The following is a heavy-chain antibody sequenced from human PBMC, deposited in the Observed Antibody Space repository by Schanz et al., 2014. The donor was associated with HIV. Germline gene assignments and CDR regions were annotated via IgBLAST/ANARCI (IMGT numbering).Heavy chain of an antibody. Sequence: QVQLVQSGAEVKKPGASVKVSCKASGYTLSSYYMQWVRQAPGQGLEWMGIMNPKDGSATYAQKFQGRVTMTRDTSTSTVYMELSSLRSEDTAVYFCASGNFGWQQKSPYYFDSWGQGTLVTVSS. CDR3: ASGNFGWQQKSPYYFDS. J-gene: IGHJ4*02. D-gene: IGHD3-10*01. CDR1: GYTLSSYY. V-gene: IGHV1-46*01. CDR2: MNPKDGSA.